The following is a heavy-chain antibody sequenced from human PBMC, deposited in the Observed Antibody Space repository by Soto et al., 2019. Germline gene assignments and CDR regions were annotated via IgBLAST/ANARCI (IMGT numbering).Heavy chain of an antibody. Sequence: SENLSLNCAVYDGFFSGDYWSWIRQPQGKGLVWIGEINHSGSTNYNPSLKSRVTISVDTSKNQFSLKLSSVTAADTAVYYCASLSRITMVRGHYYYYGMDVWGQGTTVT. V-gene: IGHV4-34*01. CDR3: ASLSRITMVRGHYYYYGMDV. CDR1: DGFFSGDY. J-gene: IGHJ6*02. D-gene: IGHD3-10*01. CDR2: INHSGST.